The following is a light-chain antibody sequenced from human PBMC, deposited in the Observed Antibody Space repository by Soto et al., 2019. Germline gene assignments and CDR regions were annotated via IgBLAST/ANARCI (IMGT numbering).Light chain of an antibody. J-gene: IGLJ1*01. V-gene: IGLV2-14*01. CDR2: EVS. CDR1: SSDVGGSDY. Sequence: QSALTQPASVSGSPGQSITISCTGTSSDVGGSDYVSWYQQHPGKAPKLMIYEVSNRPSGVSNRFSGSKSGNTASLTISGLQAEDEADYYCSSYSSSSNLYVFGTGTKLTVL. CDR3: SSYSSSSNLYV.